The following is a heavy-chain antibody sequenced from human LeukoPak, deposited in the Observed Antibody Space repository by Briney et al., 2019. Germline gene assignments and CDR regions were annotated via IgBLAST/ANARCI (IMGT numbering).Heavy chain of an antibody. J-gene: IGHJ4*02. CDR1: GFTFSSYA. D-gene: IGHD4-17*01. CDR2: ISGSGGST. Sequence: GGSLRLSCAASGFTFSSYAMSWVRQAPGKGLEWVSGISGSGGSTNYADSMKGRFTISRDNSKNTLYLQMTSLRAEDTAVYYCAKRAYGDSGPFDYWGQGTLVAVSS. V-gene: IGHV3-23*01. CDR3: AKRAYGDSGPFDY.